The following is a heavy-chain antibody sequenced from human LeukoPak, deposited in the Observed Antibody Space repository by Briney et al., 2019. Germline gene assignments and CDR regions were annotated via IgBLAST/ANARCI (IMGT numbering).Heavy chain of an antibody. D-gene: IGHD6-19*01. CDR2: IRYDGSNN. CDR1: DFTFSNFG. CDR3: ARTAVAGTLRWFDL. V-gene: IGHV3-30*02. J-gene: IGHJ5*02. Sequence: GGSLRLSCVASDFTFSNFGMHWVRQAPGKGLEWLSFIRYDGSNNYHADSVKGRFSISRDNSKNTLHLQMNTVRPDDTAVYYCARTAVAGTLRWFDLWGQGTLVIVSS.